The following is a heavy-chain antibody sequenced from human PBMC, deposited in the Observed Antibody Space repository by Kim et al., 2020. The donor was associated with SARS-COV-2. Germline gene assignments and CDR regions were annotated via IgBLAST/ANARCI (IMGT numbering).Heavy chain of an antibody. CDR1: GFTFGDYA. J-gene: IGHJ4*02. D-gene: IGHD1-26*01. CDR3: TRSLWRGATNLFDY. Sequence: GGSLRLSCTASGFTFGDYAMSWFRQAPGKGLEWVGFIRSKAYGGTTEYAASVKGRFTISRDDSKSIAYLQMNSLKTEDTAVYYCTRSLWRGATNLFDYWGQGTLVTVSS. CDR2: IRSKAYGGTT. V-gene: IGHV3-49*03.